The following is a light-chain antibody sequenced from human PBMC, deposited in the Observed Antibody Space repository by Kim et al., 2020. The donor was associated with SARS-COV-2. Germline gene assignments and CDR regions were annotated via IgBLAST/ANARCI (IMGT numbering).Light chain of an antibody. CDR1: DSNLGTNY. CDR3: AAWDESLSGVV. J-gene: IGLJ2*01. CDR2: RNI. Sequence: GQRVTISCSGSDSNLGTNYVYWYQQLPGAAPTLLIYRNIQLPSGVPDRFSGSKAGTSASLAISGLRFEDEADYYCAAWDESLSGVVFGGGTQLTVL. V-gene: IGLV1-47*01.